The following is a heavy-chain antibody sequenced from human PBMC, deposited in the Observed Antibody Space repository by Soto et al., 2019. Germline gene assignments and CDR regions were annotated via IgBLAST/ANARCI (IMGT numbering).Heavy chain of an antibody. Sequence: QVQLVQSGAEVKKPGSSVKVSCKASGGTFSRYSITWVRQAPGHGREWIGRIMPIVGIPSYAQKFQGRVTITADEYTSTAYMELSSLRSDDTAVYYYAREDRDRDTGLVPAAIDGMDVWGQGTTVTVSS. CDR1: GGTFSRYS. CDR3: AREDRDRDTGLVPAAIDGMDV. CDR2: IMPIVGIP. D-gene: IGHD2-2*01. V-gene: IGHV1-69*08. J-gene: IGHJ6*02.